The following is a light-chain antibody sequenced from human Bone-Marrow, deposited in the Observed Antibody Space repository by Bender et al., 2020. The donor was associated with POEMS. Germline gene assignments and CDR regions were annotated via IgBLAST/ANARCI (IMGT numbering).Light chain of an antibody. Sequence: QSVLTQPPSASVPPGHSVTISCSGTSSNFGTNAANWYQHAPGTASKPLIYSNNQRPSVVPDRFSASTSGTSASLAISGLHSDDEADYYCSSWDDSLNGWMFGGGTKLTVL. V-gene: IGLV1-44*01. J-gene: IGLJ3*02. CDR2: SNN. CDR1: SSNFGTNA. CDR3: SSWDDSLNGWM.